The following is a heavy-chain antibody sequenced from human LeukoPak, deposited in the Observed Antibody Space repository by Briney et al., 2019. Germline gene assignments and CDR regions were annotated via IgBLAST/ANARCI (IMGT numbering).Heavy chain of an antibody. D-gene: IGHD3-10*01. V-gene: IGHV3-21*01. Sequence: AGGSLRLSCAASGFTFSSYSMNWVRQAPGKGLEWVSSISSSSTYIYYADSVKGRFTISRDNAKNSLFLQMNSLRAEDTAVYYCARDRPSGDFDYWGQGTLVTVSS. CDR1: GFTFSSYS. J-gene: IGHJ4*02. CDR3: ARDRPSGDFDY. CDR2: ISSSSTYI.